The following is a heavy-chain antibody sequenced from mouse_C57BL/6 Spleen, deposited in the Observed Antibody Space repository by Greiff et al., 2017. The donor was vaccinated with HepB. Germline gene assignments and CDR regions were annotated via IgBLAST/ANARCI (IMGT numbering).Heavy chain of an antibody. CDR2: INPSTGGT. Sequence: VQLKESGPELVKPGASVKISCKASGYSFTGYYMNWVKQSPEKSLEWIGEINPSTGGTTYNQKFKAKATLTVDKSSSTAYMQLKSLTSEDSAVYYCAREKDFYYYGSRYFDVWGTGTTVTVSS. V-gene: IGHV1-42*01. CDR3: AREKDFYYYGSRYFDV. J-gene: IGHJ1*03. CDR1: GYSFTGYY. D-gene: IGHD1-1*01.